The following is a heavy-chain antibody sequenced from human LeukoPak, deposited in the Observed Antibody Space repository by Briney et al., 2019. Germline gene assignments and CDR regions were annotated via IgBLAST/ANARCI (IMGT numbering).Heavy chain of an antibody. D-gene: IGHD1-26*01. CDR1: GGSISSSSYY. CDR3: ARASGNYYEDFDY. CDR2: IYYSGST. J-gene: IGHJ4*02. Sequence: PSGTLSLTCAVSGGSISSSSYYWGWIRQPPGKRLQWIGSIYYSGSTYYSPSLKSRVTISVDTSKNHFSLKLSSVTAADTAVYYCARASGNYYEDFDYWGQGTLVTVSS. V-gene: IGHV4-39*02.